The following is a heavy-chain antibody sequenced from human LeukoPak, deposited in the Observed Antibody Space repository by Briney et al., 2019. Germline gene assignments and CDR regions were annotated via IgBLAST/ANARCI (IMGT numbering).Heavy chain of an antibody. D-gene: IGHD1-26*01. Sequence: GGSLEISCQGSGYLFSTYWIGGVRRVPGKGLGGMGIIYAGDSDTRYLPSFQGQPTIPPHKSISTPYLQWTSLKASDTAMYYCARPSVEGATDAVLDYWGQATLVTVSS. CDR2: IYAGDSDT. CDR1: GYLFSTYW. CDR3: ARPSVEGATDAVLDY. J-gene: IGHJ4*02. V-gene: IGHV5-51*01.